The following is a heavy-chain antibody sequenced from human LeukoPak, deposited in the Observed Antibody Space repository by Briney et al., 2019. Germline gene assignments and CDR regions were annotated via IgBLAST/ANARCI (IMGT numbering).Heavy chain of an antibody. CDR3: ASEGGRGTMVRGVINS. D-gene: IGHD3-10*01. J-gene: IGHJ4*02. V-gene: IGHV4-59*12. CDR1: GDSISRYY. CDR2: IYYTGST. Sequence: SETLSLTCTVSGDSISRYYWSWIRQPPGKGLEWIGYIYYTGSTNYNPSLKSRVTMSLDTSKNQFSLKLSSVTAADTAVYYCASEGGRGTMVRGVINSWGQGTLVTVSS.